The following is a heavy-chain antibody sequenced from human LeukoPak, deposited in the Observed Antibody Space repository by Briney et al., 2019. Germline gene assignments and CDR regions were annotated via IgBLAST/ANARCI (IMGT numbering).Heavy chain of an antibody. CDR3: ARVVWEYQLLYGAFDI. Sequence: GASVKVSCKASGGTFSSYAISWVRQAPGQGLEWMGGIIPIFGTANYAQKFQGRVTITADESMSTAYMELRSLRSEDTAVYYCARVVWEYQLLYGAFDIWGQGTMVTVSS. CDR1: GGTFSSYA. J-gene: IGHJ3*02. CDR2: IIPIFGTA. V-gene: IGHV1-69*13. D-gene: IGHD2-2*02.